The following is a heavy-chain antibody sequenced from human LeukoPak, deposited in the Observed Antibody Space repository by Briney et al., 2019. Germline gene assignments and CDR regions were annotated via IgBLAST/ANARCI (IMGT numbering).Heavy chain of an antibody. J-gene: IGHJ4*02. CDR2: IYTSGST. D-gene: IGHD2-21*01. CDR3: ARVGMWWAIDY. CDR1: GGSISSGSYY. V-gene: IGHV4-61*02. Sequence: PSETLSLTCTVSGGSISSGSYYWSWIRQPAGKGLEWIGRIYTSGSTNYNPSLKSRVTISVDTSKNQFSLKLSSVTAADTAVYYCARVGMWWAIDYWGQGTLVTVSS.